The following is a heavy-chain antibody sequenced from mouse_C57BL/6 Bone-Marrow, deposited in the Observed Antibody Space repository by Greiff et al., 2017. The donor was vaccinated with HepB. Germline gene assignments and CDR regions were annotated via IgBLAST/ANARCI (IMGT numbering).Heavy chain of an antibody. CDR1: GFSLTSYA. Sequence: VKLMESGPGLVAPSQSLSITCTVSGFSLTSYAISWVRQPPGKGLEWLGVIWTGGGTNYNSALKSRLSISKDNSKSQVFLKMNSLQTDDTARYYCARKSAYYGSISFYAMDYWGQGTSVTVSS. CDR3: ARKSAYYGSISFYAMDY. V-gene: IGHV2-9-1*01. CDR2: IWTGGGT. J-gene: IGHJ4*01. D-gene: IGHD1-1*01.